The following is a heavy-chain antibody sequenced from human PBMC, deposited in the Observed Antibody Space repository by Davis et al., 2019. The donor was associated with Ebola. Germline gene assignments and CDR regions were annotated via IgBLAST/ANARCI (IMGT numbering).Heavy chain of an antibody. Sequence: ASVKVSCKVSEYTFTSYYMHWVRQAPGQGFEWMGRIDPKSGDTNYAQKFQGRVTVTRDTSTTTVYMDLSSLRSEDTALYYCTTPGGQDSGYDVFDIWGQGTMVTVSS. CDR3: TTPGGQDSGYDVFDI. CDR2: IDPKSGDT. V-gene: IGHV1-2*06. J-gene: IGHJ3*02. CDR1: EYTFTSYY. D-gene: IGHD5-12*01.